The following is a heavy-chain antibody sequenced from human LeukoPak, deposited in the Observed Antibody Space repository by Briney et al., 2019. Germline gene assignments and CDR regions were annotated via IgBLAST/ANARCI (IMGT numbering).Heavy chain of an antibody. V-gene: IGHV4-34*01. J-gene: IGHJ4*02. Sequence: SETLSLTCTVSGGSIRDYYWTWIRQPPGKGLEWIGEINHSGSTNYNPSLKSRVTISVDTSKNQFSLKLSSVTAADTAVYYCARGYYYGSGSSDRDYWGQGTLVTVSS. D-gene: IGHD3-10*01. CDR1: GGSIRDYY. CDR3: ARGYYYGSGSSDRDY. CDR2: INHSGST.